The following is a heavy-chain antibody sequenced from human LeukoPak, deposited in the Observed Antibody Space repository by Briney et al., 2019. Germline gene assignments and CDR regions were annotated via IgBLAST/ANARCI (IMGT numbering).Heavy chain of an antibody. Sequence: SESLCLTCGVCVGSFRGYYWCGVRQPPGRGGEWGGELNDRGGTNYNQSLNSRVATSVDTCKNQFSLKLSSVTAADTAVYYCARGKVYYYDSSGSPRTYYFDYWGQGTLVTVSS. CDR1: VGSFRGYY. CDR2: LNDRGGT. J-gene: IGHJ4*02. V-gene: IGHV4-34*01. CDR3: ARGKVYYYDSSGSPRTYYFDY. D-gene: IGHD3-22*01.